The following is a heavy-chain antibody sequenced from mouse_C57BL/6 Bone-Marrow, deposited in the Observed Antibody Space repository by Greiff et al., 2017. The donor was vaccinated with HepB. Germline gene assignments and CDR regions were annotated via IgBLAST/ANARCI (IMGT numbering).Heavy chain of an antibody. CDR2: IHPNSGST. V-gene: IGHV1-64*01. D-gene: IGHD4-1*01. CDR3: ASEDWEGVDY. J-gene: IGHJ2*01. CDR1: GYTFTSYW. Sequence: QVQLKQPGAELVKPGASVKLSCKASGYTFTSYWMHWVKQRPGQGLEWIGMIHPNSGSTNYNEKFKSKATLTVDKSSSTAYMQLSSLTSEDSAVYYCASEDWEGVDYWGQGTTLTVSS.